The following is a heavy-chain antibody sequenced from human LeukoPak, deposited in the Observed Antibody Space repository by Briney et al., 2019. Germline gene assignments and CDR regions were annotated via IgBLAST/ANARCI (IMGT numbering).Heavy chain of an antibody. V-gene: IGHV3-30*01. Sequence: GGSLSLSCAASGFSLSTYAMDWVRQAPGKGLEWVAVISYDGSNIYYAESVKGRFTISRDNSKNTLSLQMNSPRTDDTAVYYCVRARSAYSASSPFDHWGQGTLATVS. J-gene: IGHJ4*02. CDR1: GFSLSTYA. CDR3: VRARSAYSASSPFDH. CDR2: ISYDGSNI. D-gene: IGHD6-6*01.